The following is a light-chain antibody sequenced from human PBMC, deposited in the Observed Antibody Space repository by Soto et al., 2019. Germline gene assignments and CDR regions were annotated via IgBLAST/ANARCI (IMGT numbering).Light chain of an antibody. CDR3: QKYNSAPHT. CDR1: QAISNY. Sequence: DIQMTQSPSSLSASVGDRVTITCRASQAISNYLAWYQQKPGKVPKLLIYAAFTLQSGVPSRVSGSGSGTDFTLTISSLQPEDVATYYCQKYNSAPHTFGQGTKLEIK. V-gene: IGKV1-27*01. CDR2: AAF. J-gene: IGKJ2*01.